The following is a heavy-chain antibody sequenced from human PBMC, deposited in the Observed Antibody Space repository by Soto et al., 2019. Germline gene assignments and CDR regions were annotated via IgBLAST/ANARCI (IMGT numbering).Heavy chain of an antibody. CDR3: AKGSIEYRAAVDN. V-gene: IGHV3-23*01. CDR1: GFSFSSYA. D-gene: IGHD3-16*02. CDR2: ISARGGSF. J-gene: IGHJ4*02. Sequence: EVQLLESGGGLVQPGGSLRLSCAASGFSFSSYAMVWVRQAPGKGLEWVSVISARGGSFYFADSVKGRFTISRDNSKNVLSLEVNSLRAEDTATYVCAKGSIEYRAAVDNWGQGTLVVVSS.